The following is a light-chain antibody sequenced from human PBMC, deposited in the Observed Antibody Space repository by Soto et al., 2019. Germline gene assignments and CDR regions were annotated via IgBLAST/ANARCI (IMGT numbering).Light chain of an antibody. Sequence: QSVLTQPASVSGSPGQSITISCTGTSSDVGGYNYVSWYQQHPGKAPKLMIYEVSNRPSGVSNRFSGSKSGNTASLTISGLQAEDEADYYCSSYTSSSPLVFAPGTKVNVL. CDR1: SSDVGGYNY. V-gene: IGLV2-14*01. CDR3: SSYTSSSPLV. J-gene: IGLJ1*01. CDR2: EVS.